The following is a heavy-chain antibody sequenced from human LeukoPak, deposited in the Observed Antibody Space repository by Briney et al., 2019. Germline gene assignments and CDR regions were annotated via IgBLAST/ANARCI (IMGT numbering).Heavy chain of an antibody. V-gene: IGHV4-38-2*02. CDR3: ARELGYCSSTSCPHSNMDV. CDR1: GYSISSGYY. D-gene: IGHD2-2*01. Sequence: SETLSLTCTVSGYSISSGYYWGWIRQPPGKGLEWIGSIYHSGSTYYNPSLKSRVTISVDTSKNQFSLKLSSVTAADTAVYYCARELGYCSSTSCPHSNMDVWGKGTTVTISS. J-gene: IGHJ6*03. CDR2: IYHSGST.